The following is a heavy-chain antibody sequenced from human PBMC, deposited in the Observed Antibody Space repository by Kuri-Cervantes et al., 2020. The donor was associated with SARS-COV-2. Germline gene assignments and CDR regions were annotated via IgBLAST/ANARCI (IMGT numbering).Heavy chain of an antibody. CDR3: ARASLFVDFWSGYYDY. J-gene: IGHJ4*02. CDR1: GGTFSSYA. CDR2: IIPIFGTA. V-gene: IGHV1-69*06. D-gene: IGHD3-3*01. Sequence: ASVKVSCKASGGTFSSYAISWVRQAPGQGLEWMGRIIPIFGTANYAQKFQGRVTITADKSTSTAYMELSSLRSEDTAVYYCARASLFVDFWSGYYDYWGQGTLVTVSS.